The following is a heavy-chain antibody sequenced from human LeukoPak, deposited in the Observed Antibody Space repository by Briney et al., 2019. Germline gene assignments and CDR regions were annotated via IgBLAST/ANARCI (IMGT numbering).Heavy chain of an antibody. D-gene: IGHD3-9*01. CDR1: GGTFSSCA. V-gene: IGHV1-69*05. J-gene: IGHJ3*02. CDR3: ARAEDAYYDILTGYRMGGAFDI. Sequence: GASVKVSCKASGGTFSSCAISWVRQAPGQGLEWMGGIIPIFGTASYAQKFQGRVTITTDESTSTAYMELSSLRSEDTAVYYCARAEDAYYDILTGYRMGGAFDIWGQGTIVTVSS. CDR2: IIPIFGTA.